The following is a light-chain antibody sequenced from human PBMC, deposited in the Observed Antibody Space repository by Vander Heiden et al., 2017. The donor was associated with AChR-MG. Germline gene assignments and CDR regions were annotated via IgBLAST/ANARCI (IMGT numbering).Light chain of an antibody. CDR1: SSDVGGYNY. CDR2: DVA. Sequence: QSALTQPRSVSGSPGQSVTISCTGASSDVGGYNYVSWYQHHPGNAPNLMIYDVAKRPSGVPDRSSGSKSGNTASLTISGLQAEDEADYYCCSYAASNPYVFGSGTKVTVL. CDR3: CSYAASNPYV. V-gene: IGLV2-11*01. J-gene: IGLJ1*01.